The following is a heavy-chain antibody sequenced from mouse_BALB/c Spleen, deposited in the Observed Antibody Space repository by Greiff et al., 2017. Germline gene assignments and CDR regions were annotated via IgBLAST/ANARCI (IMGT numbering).Heavy chain of an antibody. Sequence: DVMLVESGGGLVKPGGSLKLSCAASGFTFSSYAMSWVRQTPEKRLEWVASISSGGSTYYPDSVKGRFTISRDNARNILYLQMSSLRSEDTAMYYCARGTMITTDAMDDWGQGTSVTVSS. CDR1: GFTFSSYA. J-gene: IGHJ4*01. V-gene: IGHV5-6-5*01. CDR2: ISSGGST. CDR3: ARGTMITTDAMDD. D-gene: IGHD2-4*01.